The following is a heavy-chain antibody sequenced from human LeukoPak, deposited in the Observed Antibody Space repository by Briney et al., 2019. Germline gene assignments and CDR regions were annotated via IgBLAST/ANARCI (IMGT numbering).Heavy chain of an antibody. Sequence: GASVKVSCKASGYTFTGYYMHWVRQAPGQGLEWMGWINPNSGGTNYARKFQGRVTMTRDTSISTVYMELSRLRSDDRAVYYCARDRVMIDLYHLDYWGQGTLVTVSS. CDR2: INPNSGGT. V-gene: IGHV1-2*02. CDR1: GYTFTGYY. CDR3: ARDRVMIDLYHLDY. J-gene: IGHJ4*02. D-gene: IGHD3-22*01.